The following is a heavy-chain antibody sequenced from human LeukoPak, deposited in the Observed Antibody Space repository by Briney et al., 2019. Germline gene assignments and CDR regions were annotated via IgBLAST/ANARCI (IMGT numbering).Heavy chain of an antibody. CDR1: GGSISSGDYY. J-gene: IGHJ6*02. CDR3: ASAPIVVVPAATYYYGMDV. CDR2: IYHSGST. Sequence: SQTLSLTCTVSGGSISSGDYYWSWIRQPPGKGLEWIGYIYHSGSTYYNPSLKSRVTISVDTSKNQFSLKLSSVTAADTAVYYCASAPIVVVPAATYYYGMDVWGQGTTVTVSS. V-gene: IGHV4-30-4*01. D-gene: IGHD2-2*01.